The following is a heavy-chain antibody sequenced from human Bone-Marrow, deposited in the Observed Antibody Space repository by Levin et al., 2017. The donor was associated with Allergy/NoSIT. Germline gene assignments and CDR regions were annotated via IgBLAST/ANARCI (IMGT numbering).Heavy chain of an antibody. D-gene: IGHD3-3*01. CDR2: INPYSGDT. V-gene: IGHV1-2*06. CDR1: GYSFIDYH. CDR3: MTEGDFWSGNSPDY. J-gene: IGHJ4*02. Sequence: GASVKVSCKASGYSFIDYHVSWVRQAPGQGLEWMGRINPYSGDTYYEQKFKGRITITRDTSISTAFMELIRLTSDDTAVYYCMTEGDFWSGNSPDYWGQGTLVAVS.